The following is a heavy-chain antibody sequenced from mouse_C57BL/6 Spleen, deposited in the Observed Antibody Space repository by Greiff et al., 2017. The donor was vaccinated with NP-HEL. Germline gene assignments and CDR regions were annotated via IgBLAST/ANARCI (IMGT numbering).Heavy chain of an antibody. Sequence: VQLQQSGPGLVKPSQSLSLTCSVTGYSITSGYYWNWIRQFPGNKLEWMGYISYDGSNNYNPSLKNQISITRDTSKNQFFLKLNSVTTEDTATYYFARRYYYAFDYWGQGTTLTVSS. J-gene: IGHJ2*01. CDR3: ARRYYYAFDY. CDR1: GYSITSGYY. V-gene: IGHV3-6*01. CDR2: ISYDGSN. D-gene: IGHD1-1*01.